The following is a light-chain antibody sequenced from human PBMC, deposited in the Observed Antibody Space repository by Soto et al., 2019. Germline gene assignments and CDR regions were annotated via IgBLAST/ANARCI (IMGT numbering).Light chain of an antibody. Sequence: EIVLTQSPATLSVSAGGTVTLSCRASQSIRTNVAWYQQIPGQAPRLLVYGASTRATGVPARFSGSGSGIEFTLTISSLQSEDFAVYYCQHYNNWLGTFGGGTKVDI. CDR3: QHYNNWLGT. V-gene: IGKV3-15*01. CDR1: QSIRTN. J-gene: IGKJ4*01. CDR2: GAS.